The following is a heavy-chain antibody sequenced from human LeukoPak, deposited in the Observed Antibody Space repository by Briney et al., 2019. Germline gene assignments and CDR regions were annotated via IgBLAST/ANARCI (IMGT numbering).Heavy chain of an antibody. CDR2: ISGSGGST. CDR1: GFTFSSYA. Sequence: PGGSLRLSCAASGFTFSSYAMSWVRQAPGKGLEWVPAISGSGGSTYYADSVKGRFTISRDNSKNTLYLQMNSLRAEDTAVYYCAKGKPIAARPPPFFDYWGQGTLVTVSS. V-gene: IGHV3-23*01. J-gene: IGHJ4*02. D-gene: IGHD6-6*01. CDR3: AKGKPIAARPPPFFDY.